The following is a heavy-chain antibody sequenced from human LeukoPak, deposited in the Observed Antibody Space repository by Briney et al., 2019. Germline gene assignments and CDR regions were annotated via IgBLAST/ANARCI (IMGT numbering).Heavy chain of an antibody. Sequence: YPGGSLRLSCAASGFTFNYFGMHWVRQAPGKGLDWGAIISYDGSKKFYADSVKGRFTISRDNSKNTLYLQMNSLRAEDTAVYYCVRDADTSGYYSYFDHWGQGTLVTVSS. CDR3: VRDADTSGYYSYFDH. V-gene: IGHV3-30*03. CDR2: ISYDGSKK. CDR1: GFTFNYFG. D-gene: IGHD3-22*01. J-gene: IGHJ4*02.